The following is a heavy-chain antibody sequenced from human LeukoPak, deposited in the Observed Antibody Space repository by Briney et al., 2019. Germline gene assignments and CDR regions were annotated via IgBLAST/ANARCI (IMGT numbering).Heavy chain of an antibody. J-gene: IGHJ4*02. Sequence: SQTLSLTCAISGDSVSSNSAAWNWIRQSPSSGLEWLARTYYRSKWYNDYAVSVKSRITVNPDTSKNQFSLQLSSVTPEDTAVYYCARDLGSIAAVFDYWGQGSLVTVSS. CDR3: ARDLGSIAAVFDY. V-gene: IGHV6-1*01. D-gene: IGHD6-13*01. CDR2: TYYRSKWYN. CDR1: GDSVSSNSAA.